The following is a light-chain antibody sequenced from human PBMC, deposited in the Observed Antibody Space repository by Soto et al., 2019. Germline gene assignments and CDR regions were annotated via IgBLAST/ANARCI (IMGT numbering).Light chain of an antibody. Sequence: IVMAQSPATLSENHGERATLSCRASQSVSSYLAWYQQKPGQAPRLLIFNTSNRATGIPDRFSGSGSGTDFTLTINRLEPEDFAVYYCQQYGSSPRSFGQGTKVDIK. CDR3: QQYGSSPRS. V-gene: IGKV3-20*01. CDR1: QSVSSY. CDR2: NTS. J-gene: IGKJ1*01.